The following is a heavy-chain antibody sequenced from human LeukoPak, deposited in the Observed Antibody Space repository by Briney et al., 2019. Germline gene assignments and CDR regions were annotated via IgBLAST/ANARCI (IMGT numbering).Heavy chain of an antibody. CDR1: GYTFTGYH. V-gene: IGHV1-2*02. Sequence: GASVKVSCKASGYTFTGYHIHWVRQAPGQGLDWVGWINPNSGDTNYAQKFQGRVTMTRDTSISTAYLELSRLRFDDTAVYYCARDTTVTTYDYWGQGTLVTVSS. CDR2: INPNSGDT. D-gene: IGHD4-17*01. J-gene: IGHJ4*02. CDR3: ARDTTVTTYDY.